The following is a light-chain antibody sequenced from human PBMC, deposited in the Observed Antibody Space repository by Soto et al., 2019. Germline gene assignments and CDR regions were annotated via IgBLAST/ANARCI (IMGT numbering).Light chain of an antibody. Sequence: ETVLTQSPGTLSLSPGERATLSCRASQSVSSNYLAWYQQKPGQAPRLLMYGASTRATGIPDRFSGSGSGTDFTLTLSRLEPEDFAVYSCQQFGRSPPSWTFGQGTKVEIK. V-gene: IGKV3-20*01. CDR2: GAS. CDR1: QSVSSNY. J-gene: IGKJ1*01. CDR3: QQFGRSPPSWT.